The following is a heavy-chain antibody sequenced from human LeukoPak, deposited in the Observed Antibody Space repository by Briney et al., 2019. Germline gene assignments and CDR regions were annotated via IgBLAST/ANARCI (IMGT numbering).Heavy chain of an antibody. D-gene: IGHD6-13*01. CDR1: GFTFRRYG. CDR2: IWYDASNK. J-gene: IGHJ4*02. CDR3: ARDFGGSSWYYFDY. Sequence: GGSLRLSCAASGFTFRRYGIHWGRQAPGKGLEWVAVIWYDASNKYYADSVKGRSTISRDNSKNTVYLEMNSLRAEDTAVYYCARDFGGSSWYYFDYWGQGTLVTVSS. V-gene: IGHV3-33*01.